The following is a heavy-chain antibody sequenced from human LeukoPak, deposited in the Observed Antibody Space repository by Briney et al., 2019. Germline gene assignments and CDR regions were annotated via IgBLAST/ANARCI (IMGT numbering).Heavy chain of an antibody. CDR1: GFTFDDYG. CDR3: ARAGGVVPAAISDY. J-gene: IGHJ4*02. D-gene: IGHD2-2*01. V-gene: IGHV3-20*04. CDR2: INWNGGST. Sequence: RSGGSLRLSCAASGFTFDDYGMSWVRQAPGKGLEWVSGINWNGGSTGYADSVKGRFTISRDNAKNSPYLQMNSLRAEDTALYYCARAGGVVPAAISDYWGQGTLVTVSS.